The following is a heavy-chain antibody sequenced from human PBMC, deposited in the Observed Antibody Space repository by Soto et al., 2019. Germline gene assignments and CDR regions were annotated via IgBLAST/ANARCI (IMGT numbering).Heavy chain of an antibody. J-gene: IGHJ4*02. CDR3: ARDDDYEANGLDY. CDR1: GFTFSRYG. D-gene: IGHD4-17*01. V-gene: IGHV3-33*01. Sequence: LRLSCVGSGFTFSRYGMHWLRQAPGEGLEWMAVIVNDGSDRDYAASVAGRFTISRDNSKNTLYLQMDNLGVDDTAMYYCARDDDYEANGLDYWGQGTLVTVSS. CDR2: IVNDGSDR.